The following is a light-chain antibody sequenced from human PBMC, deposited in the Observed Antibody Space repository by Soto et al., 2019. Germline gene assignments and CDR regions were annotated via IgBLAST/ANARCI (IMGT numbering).Light chain of an antibody. Sequence: AIRMTQSPSSFSASTGDRVTITCRASQGISSYLAWYQQKPGKAPKLLIYAASTLQSGVPSRFSSSGSETDFTLTISCLQSEDFATYYCQQYYSYPPTFGQGTKLEIK. CDR2: AAS. CDR1: QGISSY. V-gene: IGKV1-8*01. CDR3: QQYYSYPPT. J-gene: IGKJ2*01.